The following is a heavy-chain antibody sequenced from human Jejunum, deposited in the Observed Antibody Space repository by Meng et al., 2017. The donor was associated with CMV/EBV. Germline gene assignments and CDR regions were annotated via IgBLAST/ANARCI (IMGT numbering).Heavy chain of an antibody. D-gene: IGHD2-15*01. V-gene: IGHV4-39*07. J-gene: IGHJ3*01. CDR1: YY. CDR2: IYYSGTT. Sequence: YYMTWIRQAPGKGMEWIGSIYYSGTTYYTPSLKSRLTISLDTSKNQFSLRLSSVTAADTAVYYCARDSGGYGLDAFDVWGQGTMVTVSS. CDR3: ARDSGGYGLDAFDV.